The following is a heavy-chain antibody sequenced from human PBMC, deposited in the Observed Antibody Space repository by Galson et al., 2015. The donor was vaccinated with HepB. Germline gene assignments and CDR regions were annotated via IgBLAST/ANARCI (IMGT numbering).Heavy chain of an antibody. CDR3: ARGAPQHLAYCGGDCYWYFDL. CDR1: GFTFSSYW. V-gene: IGHV3-7*03. CDR2: IKQDGSEK. D-gene: IGHD2-21*02. Sequence: SLRLSCAASGFTFSSYWMSWVRQAPGKGLEWVANIKQDGSEKYYVDSVKGRFTISRDNAKNSLYLQMNSLRAEDTAVYYCARGAPQHLAYCGGDCYWYFDLWGRGTLVTVSS. J-gene: IGHJ2*01.